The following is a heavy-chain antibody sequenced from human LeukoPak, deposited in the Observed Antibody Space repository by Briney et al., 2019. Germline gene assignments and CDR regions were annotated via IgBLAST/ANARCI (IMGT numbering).Heavy chain of an antibody. D-gene: IGHD6-6*01. Sequence: PSETLSLTCTVSGGSISSGSYYWSWIRQPPGKGLEWIGEINHSGSTNYNPSLKSRVTISVDTSKNQFSLKLSSVTAADTAVYYCARGLSSIAARQSDYWGQGTLVTVSS. V-gene: IGHV4-39*07. J-gene: IGHJ4*02. CDR3: ARGLSSIAARQSDY. CDR1: GGSISSGSYY. CDR2: INHSGST.